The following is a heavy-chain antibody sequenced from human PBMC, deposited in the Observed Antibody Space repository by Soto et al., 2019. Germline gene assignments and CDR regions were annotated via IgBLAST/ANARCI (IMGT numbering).Heavy chain of an antibody. V-gene: IGHV3-23*01. CDR2: ISGSGSNP. CDR1: GFTFSSYA. D-gene: IGHD4-17*01. CDR3: PKTASMTIRAGFDH. Sequence: EVQVLESGGGLVQPGGSLRLSCAASGFTFSSYAMSWVRQAPGQGLEWVSAISGSGSNPYYADSVKGRFTISRDNSKNTLYLQMNSLRAEDTALYYCPKTASMTIRAGFDHWGHGTLVTVSS. J-gene: IGHJ4*01.